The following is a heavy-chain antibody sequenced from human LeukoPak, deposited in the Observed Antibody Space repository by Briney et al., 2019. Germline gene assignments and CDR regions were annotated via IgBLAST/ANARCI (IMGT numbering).Heavy chain of an antibody. Sequence: SGTLSLTCTVSGGSISSYYWSWIRQPAGKGLEWIGRIYTSGSTNYNPPLKSRVTMSVDTSKNQFSLKLSSVTAADTAVYYCARDECSGGSCYFDYWGQGTLVTASS. V-gene: IGHV4-4*07. J-gene: IGHJ4*02. D-gene: IGHD2-15*01. CDR3: ARDECSGGSCYFDY. CDR2: IYTSGST. CDR1: GGSISSYY.